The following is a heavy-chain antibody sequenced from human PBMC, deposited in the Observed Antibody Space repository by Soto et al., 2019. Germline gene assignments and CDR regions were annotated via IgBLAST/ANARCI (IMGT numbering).Heavy chain of an antibody. CDR2: ISYDGSSE. Sequence: AVGSLRLSCAASGFTFNNYGMYWARQAPGKGLEWVAFISYDGSSEYYADSVKGRFTISRDNSKNRLYLQMNSLRAEDTAVYYCAKDTCSGGSPLDYWGQGTLVTVSS. CDR1: GFTFNNYG. J-gene: IGHJ4*02. V-gene: IGHV3-30*18. D-gene: IGHD2-15*01. CDR3: AKDTCSGGSPLDY.